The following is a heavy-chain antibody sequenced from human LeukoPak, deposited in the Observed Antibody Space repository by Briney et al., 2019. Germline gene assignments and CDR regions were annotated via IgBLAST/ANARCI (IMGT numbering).Heavy chain of an antibody. J-gene: IGHJ4*02. D-gene: IGHD6-13*01. Sequence: GGSLRLSCAASGFSFSTYSMNWVRQAPGKGLEWVSSISSRSDNIYYADSVKGRFTISRDNAKNSLYLQMTSLRAEDTAVYYCARDSSWYDYWGQGTLVTVSS. CDR3: ARDSSWYDY. CDR2: ISSRSDNI. CDR1: GFSFSTYS. V-gene: IGHV3-21*01.